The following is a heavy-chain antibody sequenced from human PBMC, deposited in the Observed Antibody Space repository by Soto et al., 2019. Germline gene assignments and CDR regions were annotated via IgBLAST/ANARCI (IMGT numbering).Heavy chain of an antibody. CDR3: ARGEGSGWYLDYYYYYMDV. D-gene: IGHD6-19*01. V-gene: IGHV1-18*01. CDR2: ISAYNGNT. CDR1: GYTFTSYG. J-gene: IGHJ6*03. Sequence: GASVKVSCKASGYTFTSYGISWVRQAPGQGLEWMGWISAYNGNTNYAQKLQGRVTMTTDTSTSTAYMELRSLRSDDTAVYYCARGEGSGWYLDYYYYYMDVWGKGTTVTVSS.